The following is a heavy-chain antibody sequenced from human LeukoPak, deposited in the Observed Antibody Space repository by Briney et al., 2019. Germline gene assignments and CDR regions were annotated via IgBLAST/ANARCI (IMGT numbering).Heavy chain of an antibody. CDR3: ARQLYVSGSYYAPMDV. D-gene: IGHD3-10*01. J-gene: IGHJ6*03. CDR2: VHYSGST. V-gene: IGHV4-39*01. CDR1: GGSISSSSYY. Sequence: SETLSLTCTVSGGSISSSSYYWGWIRQPPGKGLEWIASVHYSGSTYYNPSLKSRVTISVDTSKNQFSLKLSSVTAADTAVYFCARQLYVSGSYYAPMDVWGKGTTVTVSS.